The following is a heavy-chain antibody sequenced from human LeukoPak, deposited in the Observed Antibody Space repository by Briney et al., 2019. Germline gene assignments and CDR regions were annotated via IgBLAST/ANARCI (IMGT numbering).Heavy chain of an antibody. V-gene: IGHV3-23*01. CDR2: FSASGSNT. CDR3: AKDDGFDN. CDR1: GFTFSNYA. J-gene: IGHJ3*02. Sequence: GGSLRLSCAASGFTFSNYAMSWVRQAPGKGLEWVSGFSASGSNTYYADSVKGRFTISRDNSRNTLYLQMNSLRAEDTAVYYCAKDDGFDNWGQGTMVTVSS.